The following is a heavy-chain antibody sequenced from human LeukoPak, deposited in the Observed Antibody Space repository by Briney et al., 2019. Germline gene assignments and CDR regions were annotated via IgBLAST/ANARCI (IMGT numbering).Heavy chain of an antibody. CDR1: DYTFIYYG. D-gene: IGHD2-2*01. V-gene: IGHV1-69*13. J-gene: IGHJ4*02. Sequence: ASVKVSCKTSDYTFIYYGISWVRQAPGQGLEWMGGIIPIFGTANYAQKFQGRVTITADESTSTAYMELSSLRSEDTAVYYCAGFLCGGYCSSTSFDYWGQGTLVTVSS. CDR3: AGFLCGGYCSSTSFDY. CDR2: IIPIFGTA.